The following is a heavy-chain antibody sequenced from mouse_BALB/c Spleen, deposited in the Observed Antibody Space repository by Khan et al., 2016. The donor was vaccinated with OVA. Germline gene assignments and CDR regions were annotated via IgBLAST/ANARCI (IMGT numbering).Heavy chain of an antibody. CDR3: ARKAYRYDFAY. V-gene: IGHV2-4-1*01. CDR2: IWSGGST. Sequence: QVQLKESGPGLVQPTQSLSITCTVSGFSLTTYGVHWVRQSPGKGLEWLGVIWSGGSTDYNAVFISRLSISKDNSKSQVFFKMNSLQADDTAIYYWARKAYRYDFAYWGQGTLVTVSA. CDR1: GFSLTTYG. J-gene: IGHJ3*01. D-gene: IGHD2-14*01.